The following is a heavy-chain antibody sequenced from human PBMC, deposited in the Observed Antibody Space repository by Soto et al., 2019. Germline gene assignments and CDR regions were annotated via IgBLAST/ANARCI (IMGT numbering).Heavy chain of an antibody. D-gene: IGHD3-10*01. V-gene: IGHV3-23*01. CDR1: GFTFSGYA. J-gene: IGHJ2*01. Sequence: EVQLLDSGGGLVQPGGSLRLSCAASGFTFSGYALTWVRQAPGKGLEWVSAISGGGDATFYADSVKGRFTISRDNSKNTLYLQMNTLRAEDTAVYYCARKVSGSTGRPDLWYFDLWGRGTRFTVSS. CDR2: ISGGGDAT. CDR3: ARKVSGSTGRPDLWYFDL.